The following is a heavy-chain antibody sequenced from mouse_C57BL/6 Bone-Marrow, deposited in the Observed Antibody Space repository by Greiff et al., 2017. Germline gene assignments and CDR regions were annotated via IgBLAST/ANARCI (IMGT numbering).Heavy chain of an antibody. CDR1: GYAFTNYL. J-gene: IGHJ3*01. D-gene: IGHD5-1*01. Sequence: QVQLQQSGAELVRPGTSVKVSCKASGYAFTNYLIEWVKQRPGQGLEWIGVINPGSGGTNYNEKFKGKATLTADKSSSTAYMQLSSLTSEDSAVYFCARSREYAFAYWVQGTLVTVSA. CDR3: ARSREYAFAY. V-gene: IGHV1-54*01. CDR2: INPGSGGT.